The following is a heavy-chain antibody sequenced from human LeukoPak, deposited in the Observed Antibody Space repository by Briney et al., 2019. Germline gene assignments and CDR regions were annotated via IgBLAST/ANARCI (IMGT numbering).Heavy chain of an antibody. J-gene: IGHJ6*02. CDR3: ARILYSSCWYGDYYYYYGMDV. V-gene: IGHV4-4*07. CDR1: GGSISSYY. D-gene: IGHD6-13*01. Sequence: PSETLSLTCTVSGGSISSYYWSWIRQPAGKGLEWIGRISSSGSTNYNPSLKSRVTMSVATSKNQFSLKLSSVTAADTAVYYCARILYSSCWYGDYYYYYGMDVWGQGTTVTVSS. CDR2: ISSSGST.